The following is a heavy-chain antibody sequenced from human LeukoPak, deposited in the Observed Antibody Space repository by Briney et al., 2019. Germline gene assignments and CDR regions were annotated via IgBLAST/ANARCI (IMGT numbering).Heavy chain of an antibody. CDR3: ARGDCSSTSCPFDY. CDR2: INHSGST. CDR1: GGSFSGYY. Sequence: PSETLSLTCAVYGGSFSGYYWSWIRQPPGKGLEWIGEINHSGSTNYNPSLKSRVTIPVDTSKNQFSLKLSSVTAADTAVYYCARGDCSSTSCPFDYWGQGTLVTVSS. V-gene: IGHV4-34*01. J-gene: IGHJ4*02. D-gene: IGHD2-2*01.